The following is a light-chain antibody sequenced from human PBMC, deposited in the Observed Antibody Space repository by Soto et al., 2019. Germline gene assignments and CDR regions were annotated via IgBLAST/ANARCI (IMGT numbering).Light chain of an antibody. V-gene: IGKV3-15*01. CDR3: QQYNNWPPMYT. CDR2: GAS. CDR1: QSVGTN. J-gene: IGKJ2*01. Sequence: EIVMTQSPATLSVSPGERATLSCRASQSVGTNLAWYQQKPGQAPRLLIYGASTRATGIPAGFSGSGSGTEFTLTISSLQAEDFGVYYCQQYNNWPPMYTFGQGTKLEIK.